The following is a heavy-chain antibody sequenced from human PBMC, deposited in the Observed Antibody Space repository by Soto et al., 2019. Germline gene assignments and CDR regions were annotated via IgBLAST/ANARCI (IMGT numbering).Heavy chain of an antibody. D-gene: IGHD2-15*01. CDR1: GFTFSSYS. V-gene: IGHV3-21*01. CDR2: ISSSSSYI. CDR3: ARDLEAIVVVVAATPSGLDY. J-gene: IGHJ4*02. Sequence: GGSLRLSCAASGFTFSSYSMNWVRQAPGKGLEWVSSISSSSSYIYYADSVKGRFTISRDNAKNSLYLQMNSLRAEDTAVYYCARDLEAIVVVVAATPSGLDYWGQGTLVTVSS.